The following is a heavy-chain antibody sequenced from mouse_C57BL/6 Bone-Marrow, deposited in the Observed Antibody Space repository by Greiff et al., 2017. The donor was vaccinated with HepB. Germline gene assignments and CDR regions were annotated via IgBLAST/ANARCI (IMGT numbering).Heavy chain of an antibody. V-gene: IGHV7-3*01. J-gene: IGHJ4*01. CDR3: ARYTGSYAMDY. Sequence: EVMLVESGGGLVQPGGSLSLSCAASGFTFTDYYMSWVRQPPGKALEWLGFIRNKANGYTTEYSASVKGLFTISRDNSKSIRYLQMNALRAEDSATDYCARYTGSYAMDYWGQGTSVTVSS. CDR2: IRNKANGYTT. CDR1: GFTFTDYY.